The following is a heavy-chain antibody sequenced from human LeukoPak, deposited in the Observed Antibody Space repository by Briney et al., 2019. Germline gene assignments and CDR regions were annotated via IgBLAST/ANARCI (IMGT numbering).Heavy chain of an antibody. V-gene: IGHV4-39*07. CDR1: GGSISSSSYY. Sequence: PSETLSLTCTVSGGSISSSSYYWGWIRQPPGKGLEWIVSIYYSGSTNYNPSLKSRVTISVDTSKNQFSLKLSSVTAADTAVYYCAREPQGGYYDTHDAFDIWGQGTMVTVSS. J-gene: IGHJ3*02. D-gene: IGHD3-22*01. CDR2: IYYSGST. CDR3: AREPQGGYYDTHDAFDI.